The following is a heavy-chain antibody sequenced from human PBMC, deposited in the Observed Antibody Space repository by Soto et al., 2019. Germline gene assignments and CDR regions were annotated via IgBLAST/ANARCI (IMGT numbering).Heavy chain of an antibody. J-gene: IGHJ4*02. Sequence: ESGGGVVQPGRSLRLSCAASGFTFSSYGMHWVRQAPGKGLEWVAVISYDGSNKYYADSVKGRFTISRDNSKNTLYLQMNSLRAEDTAVYYCAKDSYDSSGYYYGHFDYWGQGTLVTVSS. D-gene: IGHD3-22*01. V-gene: IGHV3-30*18. CDR3: AKDSYDSSGYYYGHFDY. CDR1: GFTFSSYG. CDR2: ISYDGSNK.